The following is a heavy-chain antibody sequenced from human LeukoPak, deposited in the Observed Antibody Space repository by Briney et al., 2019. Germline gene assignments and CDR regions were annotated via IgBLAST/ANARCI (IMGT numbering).Heavy chain of an antibody. V-gene: IGHV3-48*03. D-gene: IGHD4-23*01. CDR3: ARVGGNSGFDY. CDR2: ISSSGSTI. J-gene: IGHJ4*02. CDR1: GFTFSSYE. Sequence: PGGSLRLTCAASGFTFSSYEMNWVRQAPGKGLEWVSYISSSGSTIYYADSVKGRFTISRDNAKNSLYLQMNSLRAEDTAVYYCARVGGNSGFDYWGQGTLVTVSS.